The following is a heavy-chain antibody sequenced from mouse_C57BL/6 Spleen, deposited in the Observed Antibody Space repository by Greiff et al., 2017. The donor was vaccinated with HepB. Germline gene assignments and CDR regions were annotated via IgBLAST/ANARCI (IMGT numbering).Heavy chain of an antibody. J-gene: IGHJ3*01. Sequence: VQLVESGPGLVQPSQSLSITCTVSGFSLTSYGVHWVRQSPGKGLEWLGVIWSGGSTDYNAAFISRLSISKDNSKSQVFFKMNSLQADDTAIYYCARDDGSPFAYWGQGTLVTVSA. V-gene: IGHV2-2*01. CDR3: ARDDGSPFAY. D-gene: IGHD2-3*01. CDR2: IWSGGST. CDR1: GFSLTSYG.